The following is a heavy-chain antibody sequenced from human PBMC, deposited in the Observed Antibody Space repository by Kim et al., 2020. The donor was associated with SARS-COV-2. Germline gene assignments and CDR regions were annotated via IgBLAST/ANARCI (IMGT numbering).Heavy chain of an antibody. J-gene: IGHJ6*02. V-gene: IGHV3-30*04. CDR2: ISYDGSNK. Sequence: GGSLRLSCAASGFTFSSYAMHWVRQAPGKGLEWVAVISYDGSNKYYADSVKGRFTISRDNSKNTLYLQMNSLRAEDTAVYYCARDLRLTTVTADERTYYYYGMDVWGQGTTVTVSS. CDR1: GFTFSSYA. D-gene: IGHD4-17*01. CDR3: ARDLRLTTVTADERTYYYYGMDV.